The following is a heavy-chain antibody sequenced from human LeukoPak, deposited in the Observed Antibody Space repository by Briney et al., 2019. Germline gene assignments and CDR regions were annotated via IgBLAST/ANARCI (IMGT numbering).Heavy chain of an antibody. CDR1: GFTFSSYA. V-gene: IGHV3-74*01. D-gene: IGHD1-7*01. J-gene: IGHJ4*02. CDR3: ARETGARVFDY. Sequence: PGGSLRLSCAASGFTFSSYAFNWVRQAPGKGLVWVSRINSDGSSTSYADSVKGRFTISRDNAKNTLYLQMNSLRAGDTAVYYCARETGARVFDYWGQGTLVTVSS. CDR2: INSDGSST.